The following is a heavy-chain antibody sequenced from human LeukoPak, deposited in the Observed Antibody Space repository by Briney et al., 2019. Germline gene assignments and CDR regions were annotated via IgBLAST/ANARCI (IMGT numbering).Heavy chain of an antibody. J-gene: IGHJ5*01. CDR2: IYTSGST. D-gene: IGHD6-13*01. Sequence: SETLSLTCTVSGGSISSGSYYWSWIRQPAGKGLEWIGRIYTSGSTNYNPSLKSRVTISVDTSKNQFSLKLSSVTAADTAVYFCARGMAAAYDYNWFESWGQGILVTVSS. CDR3: ARGMAAAYDYNWFES. CDR1: GGSISSGSYY. V-gene: IGHV4-61*02.